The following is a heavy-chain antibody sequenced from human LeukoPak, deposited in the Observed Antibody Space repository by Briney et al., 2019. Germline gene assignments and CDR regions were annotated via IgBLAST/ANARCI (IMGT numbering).Heavy chain of an antibody. Sequence: PGGSLRLSCAASGFTFSSYAMSWVRQAPGKGLEWVSAISGSGGSTYYADSVKGRFTISRDNSKNTLYLQMNSLRAEDTAVYYCAKTMVRGALALYYYYGKDVWGQGTTVTVSS. V-gene: IGHV3-23*01. D-gene: IGHD3-10*01. J-gene: IGHJ6*02. CDR2: ISGSGGST. CDR1: GFTFSSYA. CDR3: AKTMVRGALALYYYYGKDV.